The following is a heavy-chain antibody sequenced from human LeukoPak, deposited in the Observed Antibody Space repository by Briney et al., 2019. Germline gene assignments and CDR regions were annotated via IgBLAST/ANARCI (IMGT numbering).Heavy chain of an antibody. CDR2: IYSGDST. CDR1: GFTVSSNY. D-gene: IGHD6-19*01. J-gene: IGHJ4*02. Sequence: GGSLTLSWPASGFTVSSNYMSWVRQPAGEGLEWVAVIYSGDSTYYTDSVKGRFSISRDSSKNPVYLQMDSLKAEDTAVYYCAGGWSSGCLDYWGQGTLVTVSA. CDR3: AGGWSSGCLDY. V-gene: IGHV3-66*01.